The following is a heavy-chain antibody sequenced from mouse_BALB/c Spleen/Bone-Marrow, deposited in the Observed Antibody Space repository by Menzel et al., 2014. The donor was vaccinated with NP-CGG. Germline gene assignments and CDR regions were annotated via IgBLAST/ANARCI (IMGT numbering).Heavy chain of an antibody. J-gene: IGHJ4*01. CDR3: ARLAVWGAMDY. CDR1: GFDFSRYW. D-gene: IGHD2-10*02. Sequence: EVNLVESGGGLVQPGGSLNLSCAASGFDFSRYWMSWARQAPGKGQEWIGEINPGSSTINYTPSLKDKFIISRDIAKNTLYLQMSKVRSEDTALYYCARLAVWGAMDYWGQGTSVTVSS. V-gene: IGHV4-2*02. CDR2: INPGSSTI.